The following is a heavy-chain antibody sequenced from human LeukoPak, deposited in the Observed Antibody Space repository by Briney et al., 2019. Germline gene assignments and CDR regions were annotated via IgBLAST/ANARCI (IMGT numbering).Heavy chain of an antibody. CDR3: ARRPPQWEQTYYYYYGMDV. J-gene: IGHJ6*02. CDR2: ISYDGSNK. D-gene: IGHD1-26*01. CDR1: GFTFSSYA. V-gene: IGHV3-30-3*01. Sequence: QPGGSLRLSCAASGFTFSSYAMHWVRQAPGKGLEWVAVISYDGSNKYYADSVKGRFTISRDNSKNTLYLQMNSLRAEDTAVYYCARRPPQWEQTYYYYYGMDVWGQGTTVTVSS.